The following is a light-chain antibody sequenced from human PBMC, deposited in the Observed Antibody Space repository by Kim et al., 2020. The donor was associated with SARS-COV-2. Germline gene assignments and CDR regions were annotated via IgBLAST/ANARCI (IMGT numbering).Light chain of an antibody. CDR2: AKH. Sequence: SSELTQDPAVSVALGQTVRMTCQGDSLRTYFASWYQQKPGQAPVLVIYAKHNRPSGIPDRFSGSSSGNTATLTITGAQAEDEADYYCNSRDTSDHHVIFG. V-gene: IGLV3-19*01. CDR3: NSRDTSDHHVI. J-gene: IGLJ2*01. CDR1: SLRTYF.